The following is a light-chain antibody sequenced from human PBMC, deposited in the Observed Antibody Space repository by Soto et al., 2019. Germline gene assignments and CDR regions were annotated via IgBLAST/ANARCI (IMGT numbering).Light chain of an antibody. V-gene: IGKV3-11*01. CDR1: QSVSSSY. Sequence: EIVMTQSPATLSVSPGERATLSCRASQSVSSSYLAFYQHKPGQAPRLLIYDVSNRATGIPARFSGSGSGTDFTLTISSLEPEDLAVYYCQQRSNWPRTFGQGTKVDIK. CDR2: DVS. CDR3: QQRSNWPRT. J-gene: IGKJ1*01.